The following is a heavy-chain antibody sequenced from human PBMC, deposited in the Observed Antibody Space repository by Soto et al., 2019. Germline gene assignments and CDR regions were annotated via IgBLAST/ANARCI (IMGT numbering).Heavy chain of an antibody. J-gene: IGHJ6*02. CDR2: IWYDGSNK. D-gene: IGHD6-13*01. Sequence: VQLVESGGGLVQPGGSLRLSCTASGFTFSSCTMKWVRQAPGKGLEWVAVIWYDGSNKYYADSVKGRFTISRDNSKNTLYLQMNSLRAEDTAVYYCAREKQLVRYYYYGMDVWGQGTTVTVSS. CDR3: AREKQLVRYYYYGMDV. V-gene: IGHV3-33*08. CDR1: GFTFSSCT.